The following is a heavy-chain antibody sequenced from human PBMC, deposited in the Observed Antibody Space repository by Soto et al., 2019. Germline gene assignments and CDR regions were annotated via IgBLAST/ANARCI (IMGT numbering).Heavy chain of an antibody. CDR1: GGSISSYY. CDR2: IYYSGRT. V-gene: IGHV4-59*08. J-gene: IGHJ4*02. Sequence: QVQLQESGPGLVKPSETLSLTCTVSGGSISSYYWSWIRQPPGKGLEWIAYIYYSGRTTYNPSIKSPGTISVDTSKNQFSLKLSSVTAADSAVYYCARRYGYSFDYWGQGTLVTVSS. CDR3: ARRYGYSFDY. D-gene: IGHD1-1*01.